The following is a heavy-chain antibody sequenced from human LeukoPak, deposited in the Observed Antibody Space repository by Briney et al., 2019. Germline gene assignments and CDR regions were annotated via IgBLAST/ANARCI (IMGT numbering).Heavy chain of an antibody. CDR1: GFTFSSYW. J-gene: IGHJ3*02. V-gene: IGHV3-7*01. D-gene: IGHD3-16*01. Sequence: GGSLRLSCAASGFTFSSYWMSWVRQAPGKGLERVANIKQDGSEKYYVDSVKGRFTISRDNAKNSLYLQMNGLRAEDTAVYYCALEGYGAAAFDIWGQGTMVTVSS. CDR3: ALEGYGAAAFDI. CDR2: IKQDGSEK.